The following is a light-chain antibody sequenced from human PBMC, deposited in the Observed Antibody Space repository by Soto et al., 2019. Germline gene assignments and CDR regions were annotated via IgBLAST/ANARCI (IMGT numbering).Light chain of an antibody. CDR2: EVS. CDR3: TSYTSSRTWV. CDR1: TSDVGGYNY. Sequence: QSVLTQPASVSGSPGQSITISCTGTTSDVGGYNYVSWFQQYPGKAPKLKIYEVSNRPSGVSNRFSGSKSGNTASLTISDLQAEEEADYYCTSYTSSRTWVFGGGTKLTV. V-gene: IGLV2-14*01. J-gene: IGLJ3*02.